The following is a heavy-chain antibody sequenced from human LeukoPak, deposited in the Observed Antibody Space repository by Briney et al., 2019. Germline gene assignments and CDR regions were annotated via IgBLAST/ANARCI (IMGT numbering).Heavy chain of an antibody. D-gene: IGHD6-13*01. Sequence: GGSLRLSCAPSGFTLSTFAMSWVRQAPGKGLEWVSAISGSGGSTYYADSVKGRFTISRDNSKNTLYLQMNSLRAEDTAVYYCAKDPLYSSSWYEDYWGQGTLSPSPQ. J-gene: IGHJ4*02. CDR1: GFTLSTFA. CDR2: ISGSGGST. CDR3: AKDPLYSSSWYEDY. V-gene: IGHV3-23*01.